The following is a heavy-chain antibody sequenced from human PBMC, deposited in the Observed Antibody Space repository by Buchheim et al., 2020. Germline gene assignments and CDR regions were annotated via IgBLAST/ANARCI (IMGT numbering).Heavy chain of an antibody. CDR1: GFTLSNYE. CDR3: ARRNGGDSSFFYRYQGMDV. Sequence: ELQLVESGGGLVQPGRSLTLSCAASGFTLSNYEVNWVRQAPGKGLEWVSYISSSGSATYYADSVKGRFTTSRDNAKRSVYLQMTSLTVEDTAVYYCARRNGGDSSFFYRYQGMDVWGQGTT. D-gene: IGHD4-23*01. V-gene: IGHV3-48*03. CDR2: ISSSGSAT. J-gene: IGHJ6*02.